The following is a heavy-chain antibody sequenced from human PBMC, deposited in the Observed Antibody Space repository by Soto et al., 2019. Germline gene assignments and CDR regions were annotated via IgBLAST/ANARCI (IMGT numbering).Heavy chain of an antibody. J-gene: IGHJ6*02. CDR3: SRRAPPMDV. Sequence: QVQLVQSGAEVKKPGASVKVSCKASGYTFTSYGISWVRQAPGQGLEWMGWISAYNGNTNYAQKIQGRVTMTTHTATRPAYMKLRSLRSDDTAVYDCSRRAPPMDVWGQGTTVTVSS. CDR1: GYTFTSYG. CDR2: ISAYNGNT. V-gene: IGHV1-18*01.